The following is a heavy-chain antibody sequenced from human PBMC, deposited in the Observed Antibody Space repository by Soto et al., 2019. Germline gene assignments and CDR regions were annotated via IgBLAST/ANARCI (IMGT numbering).Heavy chain of an antibody. J-gene: IGHJ4*02. Sequence: QVQLVQSGAEVKKPGASVKVSCKASGYTFTSYYMHWVRQAPGQGLEWMGIINPSGGSTSYAQKFQGRVTMTRDTSTSTVYMELSSLRSEDTAVYYCARDMGRTMVRGVTIGYWGQGTLVTVSS. CDR2: INPSGGST. CDR3: ARDMGRTMVRGVTIGY. V-gene: IGHV1-46*01. CDR1: GYTFTSYY. D-gene: IGHD3-10*01.